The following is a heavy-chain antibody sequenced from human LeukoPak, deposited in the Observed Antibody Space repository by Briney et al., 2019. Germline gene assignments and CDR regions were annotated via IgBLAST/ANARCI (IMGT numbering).Heavy chain of an antibody. CDR2: ISSSSNTI. V-gene: IGHV3-48*01. CDR1: GFTLRTYS. CDR3: AIIFSGTYYGTMDV. D-gene: IGHD1-26*01. Sequence: PGGALRLSCEVTGFTLRTYSMNWVRQAPAKGLEWVSYISSSSNTIYYADSVKDRFTISRDNDKKSLYLQMLSQRAEDSAVYYCAIIFSGTYYGTMDVWGRGTTVTVSS. J-gene: IGHJ6*03.